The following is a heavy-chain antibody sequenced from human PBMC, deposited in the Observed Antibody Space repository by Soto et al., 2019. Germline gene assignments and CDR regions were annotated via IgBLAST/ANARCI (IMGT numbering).Heavy chain of an antibody. J-gene: IGHJ4*02. D-gene: IGHD3-22*01. CDR3: ARDGTQTYYYDSSGYGARFDY. V-gene: IGHV1-69*12. CDR1: GGTFSSYA. CDR2: IIPICGTA. Sequence: QVQLVQSGAEVKKPGSSVKVSCKASGGTFSSYAISWVRQAPGQGLEWMGGIIPICGTANYAQKFKGRVTIYAYESTYTAYLELSSLRSEDTAVYYCARDGTQTYYYDSSGYGARFDYWCQGTLFTGSS.